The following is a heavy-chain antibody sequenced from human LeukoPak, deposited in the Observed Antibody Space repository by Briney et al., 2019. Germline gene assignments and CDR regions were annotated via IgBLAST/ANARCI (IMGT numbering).Heavy chain of an antibody. CDR1: GFTFSSYA. CDR3: ACWFDH. V-gene: IGHV3-23*01. J-gene: IGHJ5*02. CDR2: ISGSGRST. Sequence: GGSLRLSCAASGFTFSSYAMSWVRQAPGKGLQWVSAISGSGRSTYYADSVKRPFTISRDNSKNTLYPQMNTLRAEDTAVYYCACWFDHWGQGTLVTVSS.